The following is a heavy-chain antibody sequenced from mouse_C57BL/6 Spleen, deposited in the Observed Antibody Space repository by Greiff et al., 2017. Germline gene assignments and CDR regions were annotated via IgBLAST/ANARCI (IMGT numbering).Heavy chain of an antibody. Sequence: QVQLQQPGAELVKPGASVKLSCKASGYTFTSYWMHWVKQRPGRGLEWIGGIDPNSGGTKYNEKFKRKATLTVDKPSCTAYMQLSSLTSEDSAVYYCARAPYGSAWFAYWGQGTLVTVSA. J-gene: IGHJ3*01. CDR3: ARAPYGSAWFAY. CDR1: GYTFTSYW. V-gene: IGHV1-72*01. CDR2: IDPNSGGT. D-gene: IGHD2-10*02.